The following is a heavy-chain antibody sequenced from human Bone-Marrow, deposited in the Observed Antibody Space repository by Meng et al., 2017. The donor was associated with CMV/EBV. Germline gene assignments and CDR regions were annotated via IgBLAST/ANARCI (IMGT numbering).Heavy chain of an antibody. V-gene: IGHV3-74*01. CDR3: ARGLWLFDY. Sequence: GESLKISCEGSGFTFSRYWMHWVRQAPGKGLVWVSRVSSDGSSTTYADSVKGRFTISRDNVRGTLYLQMNNLRAEDTAVYYCARGLWLFDYWGQGTLVTVPQ. D-gene: IGHD5-18*01. CDR2: VSSDGSST. J-gene: IGHJ4*02. CDR1: GFTFSRYW.